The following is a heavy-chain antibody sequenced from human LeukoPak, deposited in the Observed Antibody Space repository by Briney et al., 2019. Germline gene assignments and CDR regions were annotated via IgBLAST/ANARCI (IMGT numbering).Heavy chain of an antibody. CDR1: GFTFSSCS. V-gene: IGHV3-21*01. CDR2: ISSSSSYI. Sequence: GGSLRLSCAASGFTFSSCSMNWVRQAPGKGLEWVSSISSSSSYIYYADSVKGRFTISRDNAKNSLYLQMNSLRAEDTAVYYCASDYYDSSGYYYVADYWGQGTLVTVSS. D-gene: IGHD3-22*01. J-gene: IGHJ4*02. CDR3: ASDYYDSSGYYYVADY.